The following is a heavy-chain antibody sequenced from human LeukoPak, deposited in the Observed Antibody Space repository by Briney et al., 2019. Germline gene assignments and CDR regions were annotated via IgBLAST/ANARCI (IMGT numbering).Heavy chain of an antibody. V-gene: IGHV3-33*01. CDR1: GFTFSSYG. Sequence: PGGSLRLSCAASGFTFSSYGMHWVRQAPGKGLEWVAVIWYDGSNKYYADSVKGRFTISRDNSRNTLYLQMNSLRAEDTAVYYCARQVFATLRYYYYGMDVWGQGTTVTVSS. CDR2: IWYDGSNK. CDR3: ARQVFATLRYYYYGMDV. J-gene: IGHJ6*02. D-gene: IGHD3-3*01.